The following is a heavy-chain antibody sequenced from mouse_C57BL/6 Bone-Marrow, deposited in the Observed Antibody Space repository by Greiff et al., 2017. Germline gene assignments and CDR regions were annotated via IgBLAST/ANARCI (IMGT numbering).Heavy chain of an antibody. Sequence: QVQLQQSGPGLVKPSQSLFLTCSITGFPITSGYYWIWIRQSPGKPLEWMGYITHSGETFYNPSLQSPISITRETSKNQFFLHLNSVTTEDTALYYCAGDRSTVARYAMDYWGQGTSVTVSS. V-gene: IGHV12-3*01. CDR2: ITHSGET. CDR1: GFPITSGYY. D-gene: IGHD1-1*01. J-gene: IGHJ4*01. CDR3: AGDRSTVARYAMDY.